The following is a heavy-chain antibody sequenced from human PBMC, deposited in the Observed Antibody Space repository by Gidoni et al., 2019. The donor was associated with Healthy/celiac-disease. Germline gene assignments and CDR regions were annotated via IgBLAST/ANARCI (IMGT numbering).Heavy chain of an antibody. CDR1: GGNSRSYA. D-gene: IGHD4-17*01. Sequence: QVQLVQSGSEVKKPGSSVKVSCKASGGNSRSYALSWVRQAPGQGLEWMGGIIPIFGTANYPQKFQGRVTITADKSTSTAYMELSSLRSEDTAVYYCARGLRWPNPHSYYYYYMDVWGKGTTVTVSS. V-gene: IGHV1-69*06. CDR2: IIPIFGTA. CDR3: ARGLRWPNPHSYYYYYMDV. J-gene: IGHJ6*03.